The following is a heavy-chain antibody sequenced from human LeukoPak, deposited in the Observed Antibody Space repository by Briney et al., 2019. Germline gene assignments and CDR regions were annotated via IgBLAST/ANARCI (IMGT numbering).Heavy chain of an antibody. CDR1: GYSISSGYY. CDR3: ARSTYYDFWSGYYNEAPFDY. J-gene: IGHJ4*02. Sequence: SETLSLTCTVSGYSISSGYYWGWIRQPPGKGLEWIGSIYHSGSTYYNPSLKSRVTISVDTSKNQFSLNLSSVTAADTAVYYCARSTYYDFWSGYYNEAPFDYWGQGTLVTVSS. D-gene: IGHD3-3*01. CDR2: IYHSGST. V-gene: IGHV4-38-2*02.